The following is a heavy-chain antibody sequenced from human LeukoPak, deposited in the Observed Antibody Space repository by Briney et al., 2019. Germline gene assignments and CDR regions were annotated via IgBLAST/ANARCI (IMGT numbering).Heavy chain of an antibody. V-gene: IGHV6-1*01. Sequence: SQTLSLTCAISGDSVSSNSAAWNWIRQSPSRGLEWLGRTYYRSKLYNDYAVSVKSRITINPDTSKNQFSLQLNSVTPEDTAVYYCARGPYYYDSSGFYYYYGMDVWGQGTTVTVSS. CDR1: GDSVSSNSAA. CDR3: ARGPYYYDSSGFYYYYGMDV. CDR2: TYYRSKLYN. D-gene: IGHD3-22*01. J-gene: IGHJ6*02.